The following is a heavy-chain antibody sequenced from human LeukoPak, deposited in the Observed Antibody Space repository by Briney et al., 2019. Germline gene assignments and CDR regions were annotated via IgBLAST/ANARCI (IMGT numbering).Heavy chain of an antibody. CDR1: GYTFTGYY. CDR3: ARGRGSTSSNFDQ. Sequence: GASVKVSCKASGYTFTGYYMHWVRQAPGQGLEWMGWINPNSGGTNYAQKLQGRVTMTRDTSISTAYMELSRLTSDDTAVYYCARGRGSTSSNFDQWGQGTLVTVSS. CDR2: INPNSGGT. D-gene: IGHD2-2*01. J-gene: IGHJ4*02. V-gene: IGHV1-2*02.